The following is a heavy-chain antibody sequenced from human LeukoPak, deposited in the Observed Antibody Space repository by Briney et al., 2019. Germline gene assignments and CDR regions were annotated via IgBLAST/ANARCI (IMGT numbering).Heavy chain of an antibody. CDR1: GFTFSDYS. CDR2: LCRRGNNI. CDR3: ARGPASLPRIYYDSSGYKKIWDQNAFDI. Sequence: GGSLRLSCVASGFTFSDYSVNCVRQAPGKGREWVSYLCRRGNNIYYADPVKCRFTISRDNAQTSLFLQMNSLRVEDTAVYYCARGPASLPRIYYDSSGYKKIWDQNAFDIWGQGTMVTVSS. V-gene: IGHV3-21*05. D-gene: IGHD3-22*01. J-gene: IGHJ3*02.